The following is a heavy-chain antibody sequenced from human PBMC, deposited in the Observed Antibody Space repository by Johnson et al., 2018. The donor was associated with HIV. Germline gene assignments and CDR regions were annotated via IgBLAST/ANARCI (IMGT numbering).Heavy chain of an antibody. CDR2: ILGGSGGST. J-gene: IGHJ3*02. Sequence: VQLVESGGGLAQPGGSLRLSCAASGFTFSSNVMSWVRQAPGKGLEWVATILGGSGGSTYYAASETGRFTISRDNSKNTLYLQMNSLSAHDTAVYYCVYSLMIRGVVEAAFDIWGQGTMVTVSS. CDR1: GFTFSSNV. D-gene: IGHD2-15*01. CDR3: VYSLMIRGVVEAAFDI. V-gene: IGHV3-23*04.